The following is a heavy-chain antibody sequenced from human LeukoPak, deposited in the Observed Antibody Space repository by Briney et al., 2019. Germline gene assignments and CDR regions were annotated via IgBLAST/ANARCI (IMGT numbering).Heavy chain of an antibody. CDR3: ARSWLVLKDFDY. J-gene: IGHJ4*02. CDR2: ISYDGSNK. Sequence: GGSLRLSCAASGFTFSSYAMHWVRQAPGKGLEWVAVISYDGSNKYYADSVKGRFTTSRDNSKNTLYLQMNSLRAEDTAVYCCARSWLVLKDFDYWGQGTLVTVSS. D-gene: IGHD6-19*01. V-gene: IGHV3-30-3*01. CDR1: GFTFSSYA.